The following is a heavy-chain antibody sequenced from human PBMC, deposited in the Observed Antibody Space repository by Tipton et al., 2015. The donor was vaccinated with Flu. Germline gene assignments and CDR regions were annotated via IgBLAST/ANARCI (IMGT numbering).Heavy chain of an antibody. D-gene: IGHD3-22*01. CDR1: GFTFTGYW. J-gene: IGHJ4*02. Sequence: SLRLSCAASGFTFTGYWLGWVRQAPGKGLEWVGFIASKAHGGTTEYAASVKGRFTISRDDSKSIAYLQMNSLKTEDTAVYYCSRAWDISGLWGQGTLVTVSS. CDR2: IASKAHGGTT. V-gene: IGHV3-49*04. CDR3: SRAWDISGL.